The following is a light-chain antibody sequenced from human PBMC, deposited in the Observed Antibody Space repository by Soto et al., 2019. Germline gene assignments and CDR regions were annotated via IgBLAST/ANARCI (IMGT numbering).Light chain of an antibody. J-gene: IGKJ1*01. CDR3: QQYNNYGWT. CDR1: QIISSW. Sequence: DIQMTQSPSTLSASVGDRVTITCRASQIISSWLAWYQQKPGKAPKLLIYRASTLESGVPSRFSGSGSGTEFTLTISSLQPDDFATYYCQQYNNYGWTFGQGTKVEIK. V-gene: IGKV1-5*03. CDR2: RAS.